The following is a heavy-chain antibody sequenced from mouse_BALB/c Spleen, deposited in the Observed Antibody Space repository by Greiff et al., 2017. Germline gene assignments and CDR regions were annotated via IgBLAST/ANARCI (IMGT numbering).Heavy chain of an antibody. J-gene: IGHJ2*01. CDR3: ARGGLRRDFDY. V-gene: IGHV3-2*02. Sequence: EVQLQESGPGLVKPSQSLSLTCTVTGYSITSDYAWNWIRQFPGNKLEWMGYISYSGSTSYNPSLKSRISITRDTSKNQFFLQLNSVTTEDTATYYCARGGLRRDFDYGGQGTTLTVSS. D-gene: IGHD2-4*01. CDR2: ISYSGST. CDR1: GYSITSDYA.